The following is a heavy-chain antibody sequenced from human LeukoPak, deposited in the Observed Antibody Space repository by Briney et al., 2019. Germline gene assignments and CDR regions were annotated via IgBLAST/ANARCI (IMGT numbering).Heavy chain of an antibody. CDR1: GGSISSYY. J-gene: IGHJ5*01. CDR3: ARERPDFNWFDP. V-gene: IGHV4-59*01. D-gene: IGHD3-3*01. CDR2: IYYSGST. Sequence: SETLSLTCTVSGGSISSYYWSWIRQPPGKGLEWIGYIYYSGSTNYNPSLKSRVTISVDTSKNQFSLKLNSVTAADTAVYYYARERPDFNWFDPWGQGTLVTVSS.